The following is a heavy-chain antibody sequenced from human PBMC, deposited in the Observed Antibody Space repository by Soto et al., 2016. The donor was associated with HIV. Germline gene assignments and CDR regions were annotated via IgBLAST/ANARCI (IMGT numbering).Heavy chain of an antibody. Sequence: QVQLVQSGAEVKKPGFSVKVSCKASGGTFSSYAISWVRQAPGQGLQWMGGIIPIFGTANYAQNFQGRVTITADESTSTAYMELNSLRSEDTAVYYCARASGYSAYDSHSYGMDSGAKGPRSPSP. D-gene: IGHD5-12*01. V-gene: IGHV1-69*01. CDR1: GGTFSSYA. J-gene: IGHJ6*02. CDR2: IIPIFGTA. CDR3: ARASGYSAYDSHSYGMDS.